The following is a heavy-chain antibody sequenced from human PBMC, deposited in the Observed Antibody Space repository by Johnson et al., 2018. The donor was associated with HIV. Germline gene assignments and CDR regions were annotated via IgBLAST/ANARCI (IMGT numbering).Heavy chain of an antibody. Sequence: VQLVESGGGVVQPGRSLRLSCAASGFTFSSYAMHWVRQAPGKGLEWVGRIRNKAKSYTTEDAASVKGRFIISRDDSTNSLYLQMNSLRDEDTAVKYCITMQPELPTLNDAFDMWGQGTRVTVSS. V-gene: IGHV3-72*01. CDR3: ITMQPELPTLNDAFDM. CDR2: IRNKAKSYTT. D-gene: IGHD1-26*01. CDR1: GFTFSSYA. J-gene: IGHJ3*02.